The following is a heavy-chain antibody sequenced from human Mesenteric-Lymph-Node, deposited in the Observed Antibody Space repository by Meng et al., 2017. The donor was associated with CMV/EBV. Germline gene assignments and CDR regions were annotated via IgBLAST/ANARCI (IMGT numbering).Heavy chain of an antibody. Sequence: GESLKISCAASGFTVITNYMTWVRQAPGKGLEWVSLIYSGESTTYYADSVKGRFAISRDNSKNTVYLQMNSLRVEDTAVYYCAKTPPFIYGFSAYFDYWAQGTLVTVSS. CDR3: AKTPPFIYGFSAYFDY. CDR2: IYSGESTT. V-gene: IGHV3-23*03. D-gene: IGHD3-10*01. J-gene: IGHJ4*02. CDR1: GFTVITNY.